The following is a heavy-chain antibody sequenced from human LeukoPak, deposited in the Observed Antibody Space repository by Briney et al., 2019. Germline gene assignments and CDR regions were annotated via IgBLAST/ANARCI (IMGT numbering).Heavy chain of an antibody. V-gene: IGHV3-23*01. J-gene: IGHJ4*02. Sequence: GGSLRPSCAASGFTFSSYAMSWVRQAPGKGLEWVSGISGSGDNTYYADSVKGRFTISRDNSKNTLYVQVNSLGTEDTAAYYCAKGSYYDSSGSFYFDYWGQGTLVTVSS. CDR1: GFTFSSYA. CDR3: AKGSYYDSSGSFYFDY. CDR2: ISGSGDNT. D-gene: IGHD3-22*01.